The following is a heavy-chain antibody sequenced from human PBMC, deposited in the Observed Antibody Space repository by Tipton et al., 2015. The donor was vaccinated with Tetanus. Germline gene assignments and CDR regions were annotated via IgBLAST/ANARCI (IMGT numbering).Heavy chain of an antibody. CDR2: VSSSGNS. Sequence: TLSLTCTVSGGSVSSYYWTWFRQPPGKRLEWIDFVSSSGNSNYSPSLTGRVSMSLDTSKQQFSLSLTSATAADTAVYYCARGWSECSSWSCSPFDSWGQGTLVTVSS. CDR3: ARGWSECSSWSCSPFDS. CDR1: GGSVSSYY. D-gene: IGHD2-2*01. J-gene: IGHJ4*02. V-gene: IGHV4-4*07.